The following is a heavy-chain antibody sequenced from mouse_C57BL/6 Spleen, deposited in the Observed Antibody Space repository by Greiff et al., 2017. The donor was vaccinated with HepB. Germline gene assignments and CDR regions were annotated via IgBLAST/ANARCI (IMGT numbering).Heavy chain of an antibody. Sequence: QVQLQQSGAELVKPGASVKLSCKASGYTFTEYTIHWVKQRSGQGLEWIGWFYPGSGSIKYNEKFKDKATLTADKSASTVYMELSRLTSEDSAVYFCARHEDPGRGLGYAMDYWGQGTSVTVSS. CDR2: FYPGSGSI. J-gene: IGHJ4*01. CDR1: GYTFTEYT. CDR3: ARHEDPGRGLGYAMDY. D-gene: IGHD2-2*01. V-gene: IGHV1-62-2*01.